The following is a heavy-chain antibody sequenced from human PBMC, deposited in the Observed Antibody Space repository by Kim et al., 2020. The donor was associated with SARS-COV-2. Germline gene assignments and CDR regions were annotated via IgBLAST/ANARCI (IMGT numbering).Heavy chain of an antibody. Sequence: ASVKVSCKASGYTFTSYGISWVRQAPGQGLEWMGWISAYNGNTNYAQKLQGRVTMTTDTSTSTAYMELRSLRSDDTAVYYCARDRSGVGLELRKADYWGQGTLVTVSS. CDR2: ISAYNGNT. V-gene: IGHV1-18*01. D-gene: IGHD1-7*01. J-gene: IGHJ4*02. CDR1: GYTFTSYG. CDR3: ARDRSGVGLELRKADY.